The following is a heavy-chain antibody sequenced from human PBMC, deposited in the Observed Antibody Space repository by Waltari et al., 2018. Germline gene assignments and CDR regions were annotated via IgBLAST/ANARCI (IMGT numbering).Heavy chain of an antibody. CDR1: GFPLRDTW. V-gene: IGHV3-74*01. D-gene: IGHD3-3*01. J-gene: IGHJ4*02. CDR2: ISGDGSTI. Sequence: EVQLVVSGGGFVQLGGSLRLSYAASGFPLRDTWLHWDRQVPGKGLVWVSRISGDGSTINYADSVKGRFTISRDTAKNTLDLQMNSLRAEDTAVYYCARGADLRGQGILVTVSS. CDR3: ARGADL.